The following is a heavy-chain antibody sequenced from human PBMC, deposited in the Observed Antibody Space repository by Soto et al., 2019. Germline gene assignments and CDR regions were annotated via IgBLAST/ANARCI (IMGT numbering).Heavy chain of an antibody. J-gene: IGHJ4*02. CDR1: GGSISGSYSY. Sequence: SETLSLTCAVSGGSISGSYSYWGWHRQSPGKGPEWIGSVFDTGFTSYNPSLASRVSVSVDTSKNQFSLKVSGVSAADTAVYYCATSQKGYNWNYFDHWGQGALVTVSS. V-gene: IGHV4-39*01. D-gene: IGHD1-20*01. CDR3: ATSQKGYNWNYFDH. CDR2: VFDTGFT.